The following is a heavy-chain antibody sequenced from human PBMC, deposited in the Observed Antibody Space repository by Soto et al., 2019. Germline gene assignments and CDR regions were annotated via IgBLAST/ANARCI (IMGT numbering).Heavy chain of an antibody. V-gene: IGHV1-46*03. D-gene: IGHD6-13*01. CDR1: GYTFTSYY. Sequence: ASVKVSCKASGYTFTSYYMHWVRQAPGQGLEWMGIINPSGGSTSYAQKLQGRVTMTRDTSTSTVYMELSSLRSEDTAVYCCAGDSGHSSPYDYWGQGTLVTVSS. J-gene: IGHJ4*02. CDR3: AGDSGHSSPYDY. CDR2: INPSGGST.